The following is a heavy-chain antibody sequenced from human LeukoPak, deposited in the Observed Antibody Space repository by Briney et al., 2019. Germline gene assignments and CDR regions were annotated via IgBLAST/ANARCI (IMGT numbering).Heavy chain of an antibody. Sequence: ASVKVSCKASGYTFTGYYMHWVRQAPGQGLEWMGWINPNSGGTNYAQKFQGRVTMTGDTSISTAYMELSRLRSDDTAVYYCARGPFDILGYFDYWGQGTLVTVSS. CDR2: INPNSGGT. CDR3: ARGPFDILGYFDY. J-gene: IGHJ4*02. D-gene: IGHD5-12*01. CDR1: GYTFTGYY. V-gene: IGHV1-2*02.